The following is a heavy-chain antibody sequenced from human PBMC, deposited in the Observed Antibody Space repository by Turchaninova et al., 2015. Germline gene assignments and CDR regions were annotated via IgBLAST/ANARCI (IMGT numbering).Heavy chain of an antibody. J-gene: IGHJ4*02. CDR3: ARGTVTALSFDY. Sequence: QVQLQQWGAGLLKPSETLSLTCAVYGGSFSGSSWSWIRQPPGKGLEWIGEIKHSGSTNHNPSLKSRVTISVDTSKNQFSLKLSSVTAADTAVYYCARGTVTALSFDYWGQGTLVTVSS. CDR2: IKHSGST. V-gene: IGHV4-34*01. D-gene: IGHD4-17*01. CDR1: GGSFSGSS.